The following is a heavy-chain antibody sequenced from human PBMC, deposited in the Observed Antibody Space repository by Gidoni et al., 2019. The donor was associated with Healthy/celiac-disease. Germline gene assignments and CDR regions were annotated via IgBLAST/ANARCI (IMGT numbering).Heavy chain of an antibody. CDR2: ISGSGGST. V-gene: IGHV3-23*01. J-gene: IGHJ4*02. D-gene: IGHD6-13*01. Sequence: EVQLLESGGGLVQPGGSLRLSCAASGFTFSSYAMSWVRQAPGKGLEWVSAISGSGGSTYYADSVKGRFTIFRDNSKNTLYLQMNSLRAEDTAVYYCAKDLGQQLDLFDYWGQGTLVTVSS. CDR1: GFTFSSYA. CDR3: AKDLGQQLDLFDY.